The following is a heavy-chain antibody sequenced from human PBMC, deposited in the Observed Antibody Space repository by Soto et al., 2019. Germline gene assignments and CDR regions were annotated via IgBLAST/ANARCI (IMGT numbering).Heavy chain of an antibody. CDR2: IYDSESA. V-gene: IGHV4-31*03. D-gene: IGHD6-6*01. CDR3: ARASSSSSAADY. J-gene: IGHJ4*02. CDR1: GESINSGGYY. Sequence: QVQLQESGPGLVKASQTLSLICSVSGESINSGGYYWSWIRHHPGKGLEWIGYIYDSESAYYNPSLKSRVTISMDTSKNHFAMKLSSVTAADTAVYYCARASSSSSAADYWGQGTLFTVSS.